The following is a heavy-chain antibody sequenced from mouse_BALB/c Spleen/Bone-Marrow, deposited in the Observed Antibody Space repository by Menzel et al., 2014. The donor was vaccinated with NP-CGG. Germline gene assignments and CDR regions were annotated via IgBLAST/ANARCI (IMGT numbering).Heavy chain of an antibody. CDR1: GFNIKDTY. CDR2: VDPANGNT. D-gene: IGHD2-14*01. J-gene: IGHJ2*02. CDR3: ARYRLGTYFDY. Sequence: EVKVVESGAELVKPGASVKLSCTASGFNIKDTYMHWVKQRPEQGLEWIGRVDPANGNTKYDPKFQGKATITADTSSNTAYLQLSNLTSEDTAVYYCARYRLGTYFDYWGQGTSLTVSS. V-gene: IGHV14-3*02.